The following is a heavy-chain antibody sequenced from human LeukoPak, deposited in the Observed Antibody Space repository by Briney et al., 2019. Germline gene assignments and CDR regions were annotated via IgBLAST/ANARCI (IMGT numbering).Heavy chain of an antibody. J-gene: IGHJ4*02. CDR2: IKQDGSEK. CDR1: GFTFSSYW. D-gene: IGHD6-6*01. Sequence: GGSLRLSCAASGFTFSSYWMSWVRQAPGKGLEWVTNIKQDGSEKYYVDSVKGRFTISRDNAKNSLYLQMNSLRAEDTAVYYCAREYSSSSPLFDYWGQGTLVTVSS. V-gene: IGHV3-7*01. CDR3: AREYSSSSPLFDY.